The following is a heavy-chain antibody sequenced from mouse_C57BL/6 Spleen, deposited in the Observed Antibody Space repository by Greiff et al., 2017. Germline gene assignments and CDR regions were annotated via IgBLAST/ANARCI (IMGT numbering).Heavy chain of an antibody. Sequence: EVKLVESGGGLVKPGGSLKLSCAASGFTFSDYGMHWVRQAPEKGLEWVAYIGSGSSTIYYADTVKGRFTISRDNAKNTLFLQMTSLRSEDTAMYYCAMQGLLLRYAMDYWGQGTSVTVSS. CDR3: AMQGLLLRYAMDY. CDR1: GFTFSDYG. V-gene: IGHV5-17*01. CDR2: IGSGSSTI. D-gene: IGHD1-1*01. J-gene: IGHJ4*01.